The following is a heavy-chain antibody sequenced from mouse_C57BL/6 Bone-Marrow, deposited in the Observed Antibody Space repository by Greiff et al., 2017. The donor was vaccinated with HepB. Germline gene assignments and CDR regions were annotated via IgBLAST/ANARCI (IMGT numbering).Heavy chain of an antibody. J-gene: IGHJ1*03. D-gene: IGHD1-1*01. V-gene: IGHV5-6*01. CDR2: ISSGGSYT. CDR3: ARSTVVDWYFDV. Sequence: EVHLVESGGDLVKPGGSLKLSCAASGFTFSSYGMSWVRQTPDKRLEWVATISSGGSYTYYPDSVKGRFTISRDNAKNTLYLQMSSLKSEDTAMYYCARSTVVDWYFDVWGTGTTVTVSS. CDR1: GFTFSSYG.